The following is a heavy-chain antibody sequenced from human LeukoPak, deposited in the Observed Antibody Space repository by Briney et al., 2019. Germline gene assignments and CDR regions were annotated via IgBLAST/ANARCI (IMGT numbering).Heavy chain of an antibody. V-gene: IGHV4-39*01. Sequence: SETLSLTCTVSGGSISSSSSYWGWIRQPPGKGLEWIGGIYYSGSTYYNPSLKTRVTISAHTSKNQFSLEVRPVTAADTAVYYCARLRHLEMATVWDDYWGQGTLVTVSS. D-gene: IGHD5-24*01. J-gene: IGHJ4*02. CDR2: IYYSGST. CDR3: ARLRHLEMATVWDDY. CDR1: GGSISSSSSY.